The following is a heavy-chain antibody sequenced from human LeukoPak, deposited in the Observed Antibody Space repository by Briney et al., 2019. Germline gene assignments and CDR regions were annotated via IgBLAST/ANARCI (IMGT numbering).Heavy chain of an antibody. CDR1: GFSLSTSGVG. V-gene: IGHV2-5*02. CDR2: IYWDDDK. CDR3: AHRPQYYYGSGSHIFDY. D-gene: IGHD3-10*01. Sequence: SGPTLVNPTQTLTLTCTFSGFSLSTSGVGVAWIRQPPGKALEWLALIYWDDDKRYSPSLKSRITITKDTSKNQVVLTMTNMDPVDTATYYCAHRPQYYYGSGSHIFDYWGQGTLVTVSS. J-gene: IGHJ4*02.